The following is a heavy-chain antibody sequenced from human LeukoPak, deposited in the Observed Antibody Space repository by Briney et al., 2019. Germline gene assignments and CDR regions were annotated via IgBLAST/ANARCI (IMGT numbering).Heavy chain of an antibody. J-gene: IGHJ4*02. V-gene: IGHV3-72*01. Sequence: GGSLRLSCADSGFTFSDHYMDWVRQAPGKGLEWVGRIRNKVNSYTTEYGVSVKGRFTISRDDSKNSLYLQMNSLRAEDTAVYYCARSQPEYSSSWYDDYWGQGTLVTVSS. D-gene: IGHD6-13*01. CDR1: GFTFSDHY. CDR3: ARSQPEYSSSWYDDY. CDR2: IRNKVNSYTT.